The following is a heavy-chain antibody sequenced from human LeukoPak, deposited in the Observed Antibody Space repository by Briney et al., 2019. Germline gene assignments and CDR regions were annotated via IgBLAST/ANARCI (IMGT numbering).Heavy chain of an antibody. V-gene: IGHV3-30*18. CDR2: ISYDGSNK. J-gene: IGHJ4*02. CDR3: AKGGAVVPY. D-gene: IGHD6-19*01. Sequence: PGGSLRLPWAASGFTFSSYVMHWVRQAPGKGLEWVAVISYDGSNKYYAASVKSRFTISRDNSKNTLYLQMNSLRAEDTAVYYCAKGGAVVPYWGQGTLVTGSS. CDR1: GFTFSSYV.